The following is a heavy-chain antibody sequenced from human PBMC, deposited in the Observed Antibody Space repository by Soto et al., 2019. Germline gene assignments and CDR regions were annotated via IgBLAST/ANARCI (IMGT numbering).Heavy chain of an antibody. D-gene: IGHD2-8*02. J-gene: IGHJ4*02. CDR2: INHSGGT. Sequence: QVQLQQWGAGLLKPSETLSLTCAVYGGSFSGYYWTWIRQPPGTGLEWIGEINHSGGTNYNPSLNSRVTISVDTSKHQFSLKLTSVTAADTAVYYCARDKITGLFDYWGQGTLVSVSS. V-gene: IGHV4-34*01. CDR1: GGSFSGYY. CDR3: ARDKITGLFDY.